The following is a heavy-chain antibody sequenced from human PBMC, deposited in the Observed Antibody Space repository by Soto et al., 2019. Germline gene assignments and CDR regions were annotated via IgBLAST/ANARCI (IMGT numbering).Heavy chain of an antibody. V-gene: IGHV3-30-3*01. CDR2: ISYDGSNK. J-gene: IGHJ4*02. D-gene: IGHD2-15*01. CDR3: ARDRLGYCSGGSCYLFHYFDY. Sequence: PGGSLRLSCAASGFTFSSYAMHWVRQAPGKGLEWVAVISYDGSNKYYADSVKGRFTISRDNSKNTLYLQMNSLRAEDTAVYYCARDRLGYCSGGSCYLFHYFDYWGQGTLVTVSS. CDR1: GFTFSSYA.